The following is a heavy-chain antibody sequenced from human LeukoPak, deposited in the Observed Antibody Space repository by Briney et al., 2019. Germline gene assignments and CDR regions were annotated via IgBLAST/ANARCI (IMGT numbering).Heavy chain of an antibody. V-gene: IGHV3-23*01. D-gene: IGHD5-18*01. CDR3: ARGGGYSYGPFDY. Sequence: GGSLRLSCAASGFTFSSYAMSWVRQAPGKGLEWVSAISGSGGSTYYADSVKDRFTISRDNAKNTLYLQMNSLRAEDTAVYYCARGGGYSYGPFDYWGQGTLVTVSS. CDR1: GFTFSSYA. CDR2: ISGSGGST. J-gene: IGHJ4*02.